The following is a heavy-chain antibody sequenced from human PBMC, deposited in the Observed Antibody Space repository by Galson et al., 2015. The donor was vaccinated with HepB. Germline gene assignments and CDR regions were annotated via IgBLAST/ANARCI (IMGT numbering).Heavy chain of an antibody. CDR2: ISGSGGST. CDR3: ANFRDIGDYGMDV. CDR1: GFTFSSYA. D-gene: IGHD2-15*01. J-gene: IGHJ6*02. V-gene: IGHV3-23*01. Sequence: LRLSCAASGFTFSSYAMSWVRQAPGKGLEWVSAISGSGGSTYYADSVKGRFTISRDNSKNTLYLQMNSLRAEDTAVYYCANFRDIGDYGMDVWGQGTTVTVSS.